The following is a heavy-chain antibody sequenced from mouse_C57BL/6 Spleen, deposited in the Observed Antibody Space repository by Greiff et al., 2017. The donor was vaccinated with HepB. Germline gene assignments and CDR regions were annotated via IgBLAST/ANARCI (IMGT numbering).Heavy chain of an antibody. Sequence: VQLQESGPGLVQPSQSLSITCTVSGFSLTSYGVHWVRQSPGKGLEWLGVIWSGGSTDYNAAFISTLSISKDNSKSQVFFKMNSLQADDTAIYYCARNGGVFITTAFDVWGTGTTVTVSS. J-gene: IGHJ1*03. CDR2: IWSGGST. CDR3: ARNGGVFITTAFDV. CDR1: GFSLTSYG. D-gene: IGHD1-1*01. V-gene: IGHV2-2*01.